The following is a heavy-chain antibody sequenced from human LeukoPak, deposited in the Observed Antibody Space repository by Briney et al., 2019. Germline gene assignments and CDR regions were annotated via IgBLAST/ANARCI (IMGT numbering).Heavy chain of an antibody. J-gene: IGHJ4*02. CDR2: ISSGGSNV. CDR1: GFTFSNFE. V-gene: IGHV3-48*03. Sequence: GGSLRLSCEASGFTFSNFEMNWVRQAPGKGLEWVSYISSGGSNVYYGDSVKGRFTISRDNAKNSLFLQLNSLTADDTGLYYCARDRWTRGSFYFDSWGQGTLVTASS. D-gene: IGHD3-10*01. CDR3: ARDRWTRGSFYFDS.